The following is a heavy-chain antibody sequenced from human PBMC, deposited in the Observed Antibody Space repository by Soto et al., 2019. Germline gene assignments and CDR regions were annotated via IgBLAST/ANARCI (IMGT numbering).Heavy chain of an antibody. Sequence: GGSLRLSCAASGFTFSSYWMSWVRQAPGKGLEWVANIKQDGSEKYYVDSVKGRFTISRDNAKNSLYLQMNSLRAEDTAVYYCARCSTVTSYYYYGMDVWGQGTTVTVAS. D-gene: IGHD4-17*01. CDR1: GFTFSSYW. J-gene: IGHJ6*02. CDR2: IKQDGSEK. V-gene: IGHV3-7*01. CDR3: ARCSTVTSYYYYGMDV.